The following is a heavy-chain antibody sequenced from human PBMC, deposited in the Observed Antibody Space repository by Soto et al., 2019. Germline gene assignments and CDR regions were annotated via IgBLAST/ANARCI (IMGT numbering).Heavy chain of an antibody. CDR2: ISGSGDTP. J-gene: IGHJ4*02. Sequence: SLRLSCAASGFTFSNYAISWVRQAPGKGLEWVSIISGSGDTPYYADSVKGRFTISRDNSRNTLYLQMNSLRAGDSAKYYCAKEGTSGLYYFDYWGPGTLVTVS. CDR1: GFTFSNYA. V-gene: IGHV3-23*01. D-gene: IGHD6-19*01. CDR3: AKEGTSGLYYFDY.